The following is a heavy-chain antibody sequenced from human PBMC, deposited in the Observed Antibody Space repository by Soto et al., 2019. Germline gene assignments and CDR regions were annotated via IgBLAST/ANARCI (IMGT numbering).Heavy chain of an antibody. D-gene: IGHD3-10*01. Sequence: QVPLVQSGAEAKKPGSSVTVSCKASGGTFSSYAIHWVRQAPGQGLEWMGGIIPMYGPAKYAQRFQGRVTITADESTTTVYMELTSLTSQDTAVYYCARVTSMVRGVIDNWFDPWGHGTLVTVSS. V-gene: IGHV1-69*01. CDR3: ARVTSMVRGVIDNWFDP. CDR1: GGTFSSYA. CDR2: IIPMYGPA. J-gene: IGHJ5*02.